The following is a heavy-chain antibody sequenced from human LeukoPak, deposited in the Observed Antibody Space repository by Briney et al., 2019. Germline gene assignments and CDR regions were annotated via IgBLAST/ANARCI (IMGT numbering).Heavy chain of an antibody. Sequence: PGGSLRLSCAASGFTFSSYGMTWVRQAPGKGLEWVSYISSSSSTIYYADSVKGRFTISRDNAKNSLYQQMNSLRAEDTAVYYCAELGITMIGGVWGKGTTVTISS. D-gene: IGHD3-10*02. CDR2: ISSSSSTI. CDR3: AELGITMIGGV. CDR1: GFTFSSYG. J-gene: IGHJ6*04. V-gene: IGHV3-48*04.